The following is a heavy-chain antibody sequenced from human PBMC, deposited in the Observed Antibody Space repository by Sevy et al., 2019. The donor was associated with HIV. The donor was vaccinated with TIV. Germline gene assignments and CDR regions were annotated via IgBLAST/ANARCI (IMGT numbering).Heavy chain of an antibody. D-gene: IGHD2-8*01. V-gene: IGHV1-2*02. CDR2: INPNSGGT. CDR1: GYTFTGYY. J-gene: IGHJ5*02. CDR3: ARDLMEYLNWFDP. Sequence: ASVKVSCKASGYTFTGYYMHWVRQAPGQGLEWMGWINPNSGGTNYAQKFQGRVTMTRDTSISTAYMELSRLRSDDTAVYYCARDLMEYLNWFDPWGQGTLVTVSS.